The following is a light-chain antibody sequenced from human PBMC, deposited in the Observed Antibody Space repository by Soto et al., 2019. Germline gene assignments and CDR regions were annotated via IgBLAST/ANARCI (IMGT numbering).Light chain of an antibody. CDR3: QQYADSPIT. Sequence: PGERATLSRRASQSVTSNYLAWYQQKPGQAPRLLIYDASNRATGTPDRFLGRGSGTDFTLIISRLEPEDFAVYYCQQYADSPITFGQGTRLEIK. CDR2: DAS. J-gene: IGKJ5*01. V-gene: IGKV3-20*01. CDR1: QSVTSNY.